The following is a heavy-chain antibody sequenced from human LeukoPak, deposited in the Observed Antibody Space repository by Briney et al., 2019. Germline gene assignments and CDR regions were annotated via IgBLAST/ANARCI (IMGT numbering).Heavy chain of an antibody. V-gene: IGHV3-21*01. CDR1: GFTFDDYA. CDR3: ARGRGYSSGTLGY. J-gene: IGHJ4*02. D-gene: IGHD5-18*01. CDR2: ISTSSSYI. Sequence: PGRSLRLSCAASGFTFDDYAMHWVRQAPGKGLEWVSCISTSSSYIYYADSVKGRFTISRDIAKNSLYLQLNSLRAEDTAVYYCARGRGYSSGTLGYWGQGTLVTVSS.